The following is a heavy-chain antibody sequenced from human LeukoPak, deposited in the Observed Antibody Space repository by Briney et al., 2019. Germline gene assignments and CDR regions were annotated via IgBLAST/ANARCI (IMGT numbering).Heavy chain of an antibody. CDR2: MNPNSGNT. CDR1: GYTFTSYD. Sequence: ASVKVSCKASGYTFTSYDLNWVRQATGQGLEWMGWMNPNSGNTGYAQKFQGRVTMTRNTSISTAYMELSSLRSEDTAVYYCARKPLFRGYYFDYWGQGTLVTVSS. CDR3: ARKPLFRGYYFDY. J-gene: IGHJ4*02. V-gene: IGHV1-8*01. D-gene: IGHD3-16*01.